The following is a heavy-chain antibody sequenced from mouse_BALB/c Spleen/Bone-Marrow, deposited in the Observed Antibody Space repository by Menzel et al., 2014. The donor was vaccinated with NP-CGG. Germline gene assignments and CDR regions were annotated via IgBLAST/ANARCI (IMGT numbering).Heavy chain of an antibody. V-gene: IGHV1-54*03. Sequence: VQRVESGAELARPGTSVKVSCKASGYAFTNYLIEWVKQRPGQGLEWIGVINPGSGGTNYNEKFKGKATLTADKSSSTAYMQLSSLTSDDSAVYFCARSRTGFAYWGQGTLVTVSA. J-gene: IGHJ3*01. CDR1: GYAFTNYL. CDR2: INPGSGGT. CDR3: ARSRTGFAY.